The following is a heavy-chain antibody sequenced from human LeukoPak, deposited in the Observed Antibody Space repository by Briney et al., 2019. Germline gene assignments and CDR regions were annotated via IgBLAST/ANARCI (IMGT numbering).Heavy chain of an antibody. CDR2: TYYSGST. Sequence: SETLSLTCTVSGGSISSGGHYWSWIRQHPGKGLEWIGYTYYSGSTSYNPSLKSRVIISVDTSKNQFSLKLSSVTAADTAVYYCARRPRGYSYGYFDYWGQGTLVTVSS. CDR1: GGSISSGGHY. V-gene: IGHV4-31*03. CDR3: ARRPRGYSYGYFDY. D-gene: IGHD5-18*01. J-gene: IGHJ4*02.